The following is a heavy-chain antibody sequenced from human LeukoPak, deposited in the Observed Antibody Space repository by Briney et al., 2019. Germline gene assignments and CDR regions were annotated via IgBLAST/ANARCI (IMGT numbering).Heavy chain of an antibody. D-gene: IGHD5-24*01. Sequence: GRSLRLSCAASGFTFGSYAMHWFRQAPGKGLEWVALISDDGSKNYYADSVKGRFTISRDNSKNTLYLQMNSLRAEDTAVYYCAREGKRDDYNFFDYWGQGTLVTVSS. V-gene: IGHV3-30-3*01. CDR3: AREGKRDDYNFFDY. CDR1: GFTFGSYA. J-gene: IGHJ4*02. CDR2: ISDDGSKN.